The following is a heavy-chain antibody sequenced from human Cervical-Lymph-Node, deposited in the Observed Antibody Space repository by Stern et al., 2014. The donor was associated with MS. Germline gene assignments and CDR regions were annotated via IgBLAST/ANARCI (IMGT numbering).Heavy chain of an antibody. V-gene: IGHV1-2*02. CDR2: INPNRGGT. Sequence: VQLVESGAEVKKPGASVQVSCKASGYTFTDYYMHWVRQAPGQGLEWMGWINPNRGGTNYAQRFQGRVTMTRATSISTAYMELSRLTSDDTAVFYCATGGVDVWGQGTTVTVSS. CDR1: GYTFTDYY. CDR3: ATGGVDV. J-gene: IGHJ6*02.